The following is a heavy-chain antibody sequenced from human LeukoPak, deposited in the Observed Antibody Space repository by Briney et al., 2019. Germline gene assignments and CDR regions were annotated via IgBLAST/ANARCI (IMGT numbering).Heavy chain of an antibody. J-gene: IGHJ4*02. V-gene: IGHV3-30*04. Sequence: GGSLRLSCAASGFTFSSYAMNWVRQAPGKGLEWVAVTSYDGSHKYYADSVKGRFTISKDNSKNTLYLQMNSLRVDDTAVYYCARDILTGYPSYPDYRGQGTLVTVSS. CDR3: ARDILTGYPSYPDY. D-gene: IGHD3-9*01. CDR1: GFTFSSYA. CDR2: TSYDGSHK.